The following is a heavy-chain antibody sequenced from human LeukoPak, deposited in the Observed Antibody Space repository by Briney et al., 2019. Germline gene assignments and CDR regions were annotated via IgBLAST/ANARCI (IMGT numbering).Heavy chain of an antibody. J-gene: IGHJ4*02. Sequence: SETLSLTCTVSGDSISSSSYYWGWIRQPPGKGLEWIGYIYYSGSTNYNPSLKSRVTISVDTSKNQFSLKLSSVTAADTAVYYCARSHDLTGYTFDYWGQGTLVTVSS. CDR1: GDSISSSSYY. CDR2: IYYSGST. CDR3: ARSHDLTGYTFDY. D-gene: IGHD3-9*01. V-gene: IGHV4-61*05.